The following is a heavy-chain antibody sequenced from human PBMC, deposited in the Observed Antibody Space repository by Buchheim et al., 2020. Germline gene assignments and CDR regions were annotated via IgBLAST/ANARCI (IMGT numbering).Heavy chain of an antibody. J-gene: IGHJ6*02. CDR2: ISYDGSNK. V-gene: IGHV3-30*04. D-gene: IGHD6-19*01. CDR3: AGTEVYSSGWYNYYGMGV. Sequence: QVQLVESGGGVVQPGRSLRLSCAASGFTFSSYAMHWVRQAPGKGLEWVAVISYDGSNKYYADSVKGRFTISRDNSKNTLYLQMNSLRAEDTAVYYCAGTEVYSSGWYNYYGMGVWGQGTT. CDR1: GFTFSSYA.